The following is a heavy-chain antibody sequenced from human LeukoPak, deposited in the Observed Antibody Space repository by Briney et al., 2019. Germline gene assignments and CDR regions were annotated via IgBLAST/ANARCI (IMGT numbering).Heavy chain of an antibody. CDR3: ARVPYYYDSSGYINWFDP. J-gene: IGHJ5*02. Sequence: GASVKVSCKASGYTFTSYGISWVRQAPGQGLEWMGWISAYNGSTNYAQKLQGRVTMTTDTSTSTAYMELRSLRSDDTAVYYCARVPYYYDSSGYINWFDPWGQGTLVTVSS. CDR1: GYTFTSYG. D-gene: IGHD3-22*01. CDR2: ISAYNGST. V-gene: IGHV1-18*01.